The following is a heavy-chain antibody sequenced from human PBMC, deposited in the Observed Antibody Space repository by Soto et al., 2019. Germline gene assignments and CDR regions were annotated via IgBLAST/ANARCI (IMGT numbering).Heavy chain of an antibody. V-gene: IGHV5-51*01. CDR2: IYPDDSVT. CDR3: ARHGSLTSGWYDPFDY. Sequence: GESLKISCQGSGYTFTSYWIGWARQMPGKGLEWMGIIYPDDSVTRYSPSFRGQVTMSADKSINTAYLQWSSLKASDTAMYYCARHGSLTSGWYDPFDYWGQGTLVTGLL. CDR1: GYTFTSYW. J-gene: IGHJ4*02. D-gene: IGHD6-19*01.